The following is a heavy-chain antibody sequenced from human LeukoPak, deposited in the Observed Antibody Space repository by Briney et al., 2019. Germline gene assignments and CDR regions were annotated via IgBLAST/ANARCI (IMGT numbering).Heavy chain of an antibody. Sequence: ASVKVSCKASGYTFTGYYMHWVRQAPGQGLEWMGWINPNSGGTNYAQKFQGRVTMTRDTSISTAYMELSRLRSDDTAVYYCARDRRLLLGYCSGGSCYSGFDPWGQGTLATVSS. V-gene: IGHV1-2*02. D-gene: IGHD2-15*01. J-gene: IGHJ5*02. CDR2: INPNSGGT. CDR3: ARDRRLLLGYCSGGSCYSGFDP. CDR1: GYTFTGYY.